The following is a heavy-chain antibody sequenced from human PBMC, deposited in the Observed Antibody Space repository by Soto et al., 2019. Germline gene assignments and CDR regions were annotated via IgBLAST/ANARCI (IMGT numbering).Heavy chain of an antibody. CDR2: IIPIFGTA. Sequence: SVKVSCKASGGTFSSYAISWVRQAPGQGLEWMGGIIPIFGTANYAQNLQGRVSMTTDTSTSTAYMELRGLTFDDTAVYYCARDIESVTAKHFFYYYAMDVWGQGTTVTVSS. D-gene: IGHD2-8*01. J-gene: IGHJ6*02. V-gene: IGHV1-69*05. CDR3: ARDIESVTAKHFFYYYAMDV. CDR1: GGTFSSYA.